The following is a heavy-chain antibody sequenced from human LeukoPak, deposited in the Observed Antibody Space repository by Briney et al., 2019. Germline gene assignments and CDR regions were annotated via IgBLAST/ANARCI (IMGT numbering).Heavy chain of an antibody. CDR2: IYYSGST. J-gene: IGHJ3*02. CDR3: ARAYYYGSGSYAFDI. D-gene: IGHD3-10*01. CDR1: GGSISSYY. Sequence: PSQTLSLTCTVSGGSISSYYWSWIRQPPGKGLEWIGYIYYSGSTNYNPSLKSRVTISVDTSKNQFSLKLSSVTAADTAVYCCARAYYYGSGSYAFDIWGQGTMVTVSS. V-gene: IGHV4-59*01.